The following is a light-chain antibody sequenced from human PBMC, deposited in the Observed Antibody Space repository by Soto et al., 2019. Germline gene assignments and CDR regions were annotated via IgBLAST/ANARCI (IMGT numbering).Light chain of an antibody. V-gene: IGKV3-15*01. Sequence: EIVLTQSPGTLSLSPGERATLFCRASQSVSSTYLAWYQQRPGQAPRLLIYGASTRATGIPARISGSGSGTEFTLTISSLQSEDFAIYYCQQYDEWPPSYTFGQGTKLEI. CDR3: QQYDEWPPSYT. CDR1: QSVSSTY. J-gene: IGKJ2*01. CDR2: GAS.